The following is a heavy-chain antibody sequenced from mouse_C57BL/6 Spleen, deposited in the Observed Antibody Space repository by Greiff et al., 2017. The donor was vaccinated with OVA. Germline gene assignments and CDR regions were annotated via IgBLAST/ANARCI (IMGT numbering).Heavy chain of an antibody. V-gene: IGHV1-19*01. CDR2: INPYNGGT. Sequence: EVQLQQSGPVLVKPGASVKMSCKASGYTFTDYYMNWVKQSHGKSLEWIGVINPYNGGTSYNQKFKGKATLTVDKSSSTAYLELNSLTSEDSAVYYCARSMMVYYFDYWGQGTTLTVSS. D-gene: IGHD2-3*01. CDR1: GYTFTDYY. J-gene: IGHJ2*01. CDR3: ARSMMVYYFDY.